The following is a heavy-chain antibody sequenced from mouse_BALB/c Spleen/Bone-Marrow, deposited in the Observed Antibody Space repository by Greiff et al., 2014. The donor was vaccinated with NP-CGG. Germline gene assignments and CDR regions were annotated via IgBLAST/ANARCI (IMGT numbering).Heavy chain of an antibody. CDR2: IDPANGNS. CDR3: AFITTVVEYYLDY. CDR1: GFNIKDTY. Sequence: VQLKESGAELVKPGASVKLSCTASGFNIKDTYMHWVKQRPEQGLEWIGRIDPANGNSKYDPKFQGKATITADTSSNTAYLQLSSLTSEDTAVYYCAFITTVVEYYLDYWGQGTTLTVSS. J-gene: IGHJ2*01. V-gene: IGHV14-3*02. D-gene: IGHD1-1*01.